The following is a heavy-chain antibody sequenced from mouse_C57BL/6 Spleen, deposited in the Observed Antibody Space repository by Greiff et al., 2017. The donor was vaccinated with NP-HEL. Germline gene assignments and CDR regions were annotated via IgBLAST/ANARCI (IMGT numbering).Heavy chain of an antibody. V-gene: IGHV14-4*01. CDR2: IDPENGDT. CDR1: GFNIKDDY. J-gene: IGHJ2*01. Sequence: VQLQQSGAELVRPGASVKLSCTASGFNIKDDYMHWVKQRPEQGLEWIGWIDPENGDTEYASKFQGKATITADTSSNTAYLQLSSLATEYTAVYYCTTGVLRGWGQGTTLTVSS. D-gene: IGHD1-1*01. CDR3: TTGVLRG.